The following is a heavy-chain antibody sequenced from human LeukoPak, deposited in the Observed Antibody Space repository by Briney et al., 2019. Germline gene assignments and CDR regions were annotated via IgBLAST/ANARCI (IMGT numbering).Heavy chain of an antibody. CDR1: GFTFGDYA. D-gene: IGHD3-10*01. CDR3: TRYDVLLWFGEFRHPEVQGDY. CDR2: IRSKAYGGTT. Sequence: GGSLRLSCTASGFTFGDYAMGWFRQAPGKGLEWVGFIRSKAYGGTTEYAASVKGRFTISRDDSKSIAYLQMNSLKTEDTAVYYCTRYDVLLWFGEFRHPEVQGDYWGQGTLVTVSS. J-gene: IGHJ4*02. V-gene: IGHV3-49*03.